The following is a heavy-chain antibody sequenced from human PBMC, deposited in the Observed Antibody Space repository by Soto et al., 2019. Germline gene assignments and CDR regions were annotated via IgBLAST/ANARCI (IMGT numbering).Heavy chain of an antibody. D-gene: IGHD3-16*02. CDR2: INPKSGDT. Sequence: QVQVVQSGAEVKKPGASVKVSCKASGYTFTGYYIHWVRQAPGQGLEWMGWINPKSGDTNHAQKFQGWVTLTRDTSISTVYMELSRLTSDDTAVYYCARDRPGSGGFIVGPIAFDIWGQGTMVTVSS. V-gene: IGHV1-2*04. CDR1: GYTFTGYY. CDR3: ARDRPGSGGFIVGPIAFDI. J-gene: IGHJ3*02.